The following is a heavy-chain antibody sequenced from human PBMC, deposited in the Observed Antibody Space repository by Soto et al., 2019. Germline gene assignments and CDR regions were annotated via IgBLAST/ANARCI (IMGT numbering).Heavy chain of an antibody. V-gene: IGHV4-39*01. CDR3: ARSKPRTAVAVDKRGWFDP. Sequence: QLQLQESGPGLVKPSETLSLTCTVSGGSISSSSYYWGWIRQPPGKGLEWIGSIYYSGSTYYNPALKSRVTISVDTSKNQSSLKLSSVTAADTAVYYCARSKPRTAVAVDKRGWFDPWGQGTLVTVSS. D-gene: IGHD2-15*01. J-gene: IGHJ5*02. CDR1: GGSISSSSYY. CDR2: IYYSGST.